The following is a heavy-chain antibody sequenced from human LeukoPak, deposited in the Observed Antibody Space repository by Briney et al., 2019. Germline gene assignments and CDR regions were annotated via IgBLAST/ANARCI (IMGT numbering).Heavy chain of an antibody. Sequence: PEGSLRLSCAASGFTFSNYWMSWVRQAPGKGLEWVANIKQDGSEKFYVDSVKGRFTISRDNAKNSLYLQMNSLRGDDTAVYYCATVAGDCSGGRCYLLRFDYWGQGTLVTVSS. J-gene: IGHJ4*02. CDR2: IKQDGSEK. CDR3: ATVAGDCSGGRCYLLRFDY. V-gene: IGHV3-7*01. CDR1: GFTFSNYW. D-gene: IGHD2-15*01.